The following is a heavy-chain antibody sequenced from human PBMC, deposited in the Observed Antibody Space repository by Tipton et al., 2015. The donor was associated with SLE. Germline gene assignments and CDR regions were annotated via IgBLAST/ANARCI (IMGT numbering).Heavy chain of an antibody. CDR1: GGSISSGGYS. CDR3: ARGTTSPLSWFDP. Sequence: TLSLTCAVSGGSISSGGYSWSWIRQPPGKGLEWIGYIYHSGSTYYNPSLKSRVTISVDTSKNQFSLKLSSVTAADTAVYYCARGTTSPLSWFDPWGQGTLVTVSS. V-gene: IGHV4-30-2*01. CDR2: IYHSGST. D-gene: IGHD1-7*01. J-gene: IGHJ5*02.